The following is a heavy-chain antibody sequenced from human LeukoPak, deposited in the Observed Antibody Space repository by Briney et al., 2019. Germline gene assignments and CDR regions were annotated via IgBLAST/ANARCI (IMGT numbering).Heavy chain of an antibody. CDR2: ISRSSSTI. J-gene: IGHJ4*02. CDR3: AKDPGRQRDIWFGELWGSKRNYYFDY. Sequence: PGGSLRLSCAASGFTFSSYSMNCVRQAPGKGLEWVSYISRSSSTIYYADSVKGRFTISRDNAKNSLYLQMNSLRAEDTAVYYCAKDPGRQRDIWFGELWGSKRNYYFDYWGQGTLVTVSS. D-gene: IGHD3-10*01. V-gene: IGHV3-48*01. CDR1: GFTFSSYS.